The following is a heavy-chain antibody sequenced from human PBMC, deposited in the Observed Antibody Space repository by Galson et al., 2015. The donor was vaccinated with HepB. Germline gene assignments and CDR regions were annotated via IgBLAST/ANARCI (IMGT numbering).Heavy chain of an antibody. J-gene: IGHJ4*02. CDR3: AKDIGSSGWYREKTFDY. CDR2: ISGSGGST. Sequence: SLRLSCAASGFTFSSYAMSWVRQAPGKGLEWVSAISGSGGSTYYADSVKGRFTISRDNSKNTLYLQMNSLRAEDTAVYYCAKDIGSSGWYREKTFDYWGQGTLVTVSS. CDR1: GFTFSSYA. V-gene: IGHV3-23*01. D-gene: IGHD6-19*01.